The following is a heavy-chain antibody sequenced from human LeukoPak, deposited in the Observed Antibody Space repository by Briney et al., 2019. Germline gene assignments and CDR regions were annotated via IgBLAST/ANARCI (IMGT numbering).Heavy chain of an antibody. Sequence: YPGGSLRLSCAASGFTFSSYAMHWVRQAPGKGLEYVSAISSNGGSTYYADSLKGRFTISRDNSKNTLFLQIHSLRVEDTAVYYCANNGRFGELFGPLYSYYYYMDVWGKGTTVTVSS. D-gene: IGHD3-10*01. CDR1: GFTFSSYA. V-gene: IGHV3-64*02. CDR2: ISSNGGST. J-gene: IGHJ6*03. CDR3: ANNGRFGELFGPLYSYYYYMDV.